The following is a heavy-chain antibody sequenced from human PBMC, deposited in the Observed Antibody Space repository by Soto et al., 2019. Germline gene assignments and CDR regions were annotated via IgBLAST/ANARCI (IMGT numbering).Heavy chain of an antibody. CDR2: IIPIFGTA. D-gene: IGHD3-10*01. Sequence: QVQLVQSGAEVKKPGSSVKVSCKASGGTFSSYAISWVRQAPGHGLEWMGGIIPIFGTANYAQKFQGRVTITADESTSTAYMELSSLRSEDTAVYYCARRPITMVRGSSTDNWFDPWGQGTLVTVSS. CDR3: ARRPITMVRGSSTDNWFDP. CDR1: GGTFSSYA. V-gene: IGHV1-69*01. J-gene: IGHJ5*02.